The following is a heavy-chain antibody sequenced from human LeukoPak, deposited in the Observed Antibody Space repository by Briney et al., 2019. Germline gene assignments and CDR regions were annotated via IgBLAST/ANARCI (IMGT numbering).Heavy chain of an antibody. CDR1: GFTFSNYW. D-gene: IGHD4-17*01. CDR2: IKRDGGEK. CDR3: ARDSSTVTTYPFYYFDY. Sequence: GSLRLSCAASGFTFSNYWMNWVRQAPGKGLEWVANIKRDGGEKYYVDSVKGRFTISRDETSLFLQMNSLRAEDTAVYYCARDSSTVTTYPFYYFDYWGQGTLVTVSS. J-gene: IGHJ4*02. V-gene: IGHV3-7*03.